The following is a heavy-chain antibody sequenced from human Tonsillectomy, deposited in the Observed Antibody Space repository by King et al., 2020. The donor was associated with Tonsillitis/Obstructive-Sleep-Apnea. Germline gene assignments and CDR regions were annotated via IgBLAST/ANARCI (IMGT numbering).Heavy chain of an antibody. CDR2: VYPGDSDT. J-gene: IGHJ4*02. V-gene: IGHV5-51*01. Sequence: VQLVESGTEVKKPGESLKISCKGSGYSFTNYWIGSVRQMPGKGLEWMGIVYPGDSDTRYSPSFQGQVTISADKSISTAFLQWSSLKASDTAIYYCARHNEGSSGYDFLDYWGQGTLVTVSS. D-gene: IGHD5-12*01. CDR3: ARHNEGSSGYDFLDY. CDR1: GYSFTNYW.